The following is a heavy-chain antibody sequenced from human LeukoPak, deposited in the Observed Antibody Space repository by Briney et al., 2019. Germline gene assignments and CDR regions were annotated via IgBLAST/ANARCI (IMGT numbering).Heavy chain of an antibody. V-gene: IGHV3-73*01. CDR2: IRSKANSYAT. Sequence: GGSLRLSCAASGFTFSGSIMHWVRQASGKGLEWVGRIRSKANSYATAYATSVKGRFTISRDDSKNTAYLQMNSLKTEDTAVYYCTGDNFDSSVKFDYWGQGTLVTVSS. CDR3: TGDNFDSSVKFDY. D-gene: IGHD3-22*01. CDR1: GFTFSGSI. J-gene: IGHJ4*02.